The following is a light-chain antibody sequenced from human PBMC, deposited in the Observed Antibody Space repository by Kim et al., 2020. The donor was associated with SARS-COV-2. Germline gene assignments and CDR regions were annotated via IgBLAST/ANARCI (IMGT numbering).Light chain of an antibody. CDR2: DAS. Sequence: EIVLTQSPATLSLSPGERATLSCRASQSVSSYLAAYQQKPGHAPRLLIYDASNRATGIPARFSGSGSGTEFSLTISSLEPEDVAVYYCQQRNNWPPITFGQGTRLEIK. CDR1: QSVSSY. V-gene: IGKV3-11*01. J-gene: IGKJ5*01. CDR3: QQRNNWPPIT.